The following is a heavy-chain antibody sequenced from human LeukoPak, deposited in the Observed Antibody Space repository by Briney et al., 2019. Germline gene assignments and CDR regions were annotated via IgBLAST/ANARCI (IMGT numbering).Heavy chain of an antibody. V-gene: IGHV3-20*01. D-gene: IGHD2/OR15-2a*01. CDR2: INWNGGST. CDR3: ARRKPEERSWGPFYDYYYYMDV. CDR1: GFTFDDYG. Sequence: GGSLRLSCAASGFTFDDYGMSWVRQAPGKGLEWVSGINWNGGSTGCADSVKGRFTISRDNAKNSLYLQMNSLRAEDTALYHCARRKPEERSWGPFYDYYYYMDVWGKGTTVTVSS. J-gene: IGHJ6*03.